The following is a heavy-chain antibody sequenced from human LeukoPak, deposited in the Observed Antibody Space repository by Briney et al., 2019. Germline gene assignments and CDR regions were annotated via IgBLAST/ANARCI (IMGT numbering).Heavy chain of an antibody. Sequence: ASVKVSCKASGYTFTGYYMLWVRQAPGQGLEWMGRINPNSGGTNYAQKFQGRVTMTRDTSISTAYMELSRLRSDDTAVYYCARGYKRAVLLYGSRSYYYWGQGTLVTVSS. CDR1: GYTFTGYY. V-gene: IGHV1-2*06. CDR3: ARGYKRAVLLYGSRSYYY. D-gene: IGHD3-10*01. J-gene: IGHJ4*02. CDR2: INPNSGGT.